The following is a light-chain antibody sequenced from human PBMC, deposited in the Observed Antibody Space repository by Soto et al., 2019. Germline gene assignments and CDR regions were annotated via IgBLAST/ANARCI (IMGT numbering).Light chain of an antibody. J-gene: IGLJ3*02. CDR3: CSYAGSTTWV. Sequence: QSALTQPASVSGSPGQSITISCTGTSSDIGSDNLVSWYQQHPGRAPKIIIYEAFKRPSGVSNRFSGSRSGNTASLTISGLRGEDEADYYCCSYAGSTTWVFGGGTKLTV. V-gene: IGLV2-23*01. CDR1: SSDIGSDNL. CDR2: EAF.